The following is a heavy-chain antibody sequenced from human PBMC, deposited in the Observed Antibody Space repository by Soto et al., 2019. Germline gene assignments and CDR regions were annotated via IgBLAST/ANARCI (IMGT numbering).Heavy chain of an antibody. CDR3: ARVTPEMDMIPRYFDL. CDR2: IYPGDSDT. J-gene: IGHJ4*02. D-gene: IGHD2-2*03. Sequence: PGESLKISCKGSGYIFTSYWIGWVRQMPGKGLEWMVIIYPGDSDTRYSPSFQGQVTISADKSISTAYLQWSSLKASDSAMYYCARVTPEMDMIPRYFDLWGQGTLVTVSS. V-gene: IGHV5-51*01. CDR1: GYIFTSYW.